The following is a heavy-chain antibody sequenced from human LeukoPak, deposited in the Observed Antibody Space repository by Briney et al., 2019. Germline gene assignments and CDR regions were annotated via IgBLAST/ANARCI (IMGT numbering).Heavy chain of an antibody. V-gene: IGHV3-23*01. Sequence: GGSLRLSCAASGFTFSSYAMSWVRQGPGKGLEWVSGISGSGGSTNYADSVKGRFTISRDNSKNTLYLQMNSLRAEDTAVYYCARDGLTYYFDYWGQGTLVTVSS. D-gene: IGHD3-9*01. J-gene: IGHJ4*02. CDR3: ARDGLTYYFDY. CDR2: ISGSGGST. CDR1: GFTFSSYA.